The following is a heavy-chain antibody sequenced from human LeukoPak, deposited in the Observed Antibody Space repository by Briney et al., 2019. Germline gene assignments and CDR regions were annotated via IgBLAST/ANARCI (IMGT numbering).Heavy chain of an antibody. V-gene: IGHV3-21*01. CDR1: GFTFSSYS. CDR2: ISSSSSYI. Sequence: GSLRLSCAASGFTFSSYSMNWVRQAPGKGLEWVSSISSSSSYIYYADSVKGRFTISRDNAKNSLYLQMNSLRAEDTAVYYCARERTGYSSSWSHYYYYGMDVWGQGTTVTVSS. D-gene: IGHD6-13*01. CDR3: ARERTGYSSSWSHYYYYGMDV. J-gene: IGHJ6*02.